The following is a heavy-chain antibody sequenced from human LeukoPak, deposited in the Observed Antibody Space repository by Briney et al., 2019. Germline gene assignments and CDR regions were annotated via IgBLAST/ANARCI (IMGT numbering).Heavy chain of an antibody. J-gene: IGHJ3*01. CDR1: GGSISSYY. D-gene: IGHD3-22*01. V-gene: IGHV4-59*01. Sequence: PSETLPLTCTVSGGSISSYYWSWFRQPPGKGLEWIGYIYYSGSTNYNPSLKSRVTISVDTSRNQFSLKLSSVTAADRAVYYCARAARYYYDTIGAFDVWGQGTMVTVSS. CDR2: IYYSGST. CDR3: ARAARYYYDTIGAFDV.